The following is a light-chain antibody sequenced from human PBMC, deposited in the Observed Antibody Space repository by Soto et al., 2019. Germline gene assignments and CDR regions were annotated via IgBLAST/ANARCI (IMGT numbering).Light chain of an antibody. J-gene: IGLJ3*02. CDR1: SSDVGGYNY. CDR2: AVT. V-gene: IGLV2-11*02. CDR3: CSYAGSNTWV. Sequence: QSALTQPRSVSGSPGQSVTISCNGASSDVGGYNYVSWHQQHPVKAPKLIIFAVTQRPSGVPDRFSGSKSGNTASLTISGLQADDEADYYCCSYAGSNTWVFGGGTKVTVL.